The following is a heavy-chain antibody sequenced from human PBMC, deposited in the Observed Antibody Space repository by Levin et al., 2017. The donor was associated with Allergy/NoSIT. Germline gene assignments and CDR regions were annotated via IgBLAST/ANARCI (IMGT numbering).Heavy chain of an antibody. CDR3: AKRGALDV. D-gene: IGHD3-16*01. V-gene: IGHV3-21*05. CDR1: GFTFSTHS. CDR2: ISPSSSDI. Sequence: GGSLRLSCAASGFTFSTHSMSWVRQTPRKGLEWVSYISPSSSDIYSADSVKGRFTISRDNAKNSLYLQMDSLRADGAAVYYCAKRGALDVWGQGTTVTVSS. J-gene: IGHJ6*02.